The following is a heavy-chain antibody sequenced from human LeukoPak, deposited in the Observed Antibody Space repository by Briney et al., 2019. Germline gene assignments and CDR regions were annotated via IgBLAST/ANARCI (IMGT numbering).Heavy chain of an antibody. Sequence: PGGSLRLSCAASGFTFSSYWMSWVRQAPGKGLEWVSLIHSGDKTYYADSVKGRFTISRDNSKNTLYLQMNILRAEDTAVYYCAGWYSSSWLFDYWGQGTLVTVSS. CDR3: AGWYSSSWLFDY. J-gene: IGHJ4*02. CDR2: IHSGDKT. CDR1: GFTFSSYW. D-gene: IGHD6-13*01. V-gene: IGHV3-53*01.